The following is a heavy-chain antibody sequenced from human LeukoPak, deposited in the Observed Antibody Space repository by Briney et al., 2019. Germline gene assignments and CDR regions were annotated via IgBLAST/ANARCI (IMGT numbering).Heavy chain of an antibody. V-gene: IGHV4-34*01. CDR2: INHSGST. J-gene: IGHJ4*02. Sequence: SETPSLTCAVYGGSFSGYYWSWIRQPPGKGLEWIGEINHSGSTNYNPSLKSRVTISVDTSKNQFSLKLSSVTAADTAVYYCARGGGSYYEDYWGQGTLVTVSS. CDR1: GGSFSGYY. D-gene: IGHD1-26*01. CDR3: ARGGGSYYEDY.